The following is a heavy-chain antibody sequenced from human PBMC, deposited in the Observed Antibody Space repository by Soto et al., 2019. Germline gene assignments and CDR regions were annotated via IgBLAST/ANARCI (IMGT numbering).Heavy chain of an antibody. V-gene: IGHV4-4*02. D-gene: IGHD6-13*01. Sequence: PSETLSLTCAVSGGSISSSNWWSWVRQPPGKGLEWIGEIYHSGSTNYNPSLKGRVTISVDKSKNQFSLKLSSVTAADTAVYYCARLYSSSWYGYGMDVWGQGTTVTVSS. J-gene: IGHJ6*02. CDR1: GGSISSSNW. CDR2: IYHSGST. CDR3: ARLYSSSWYGYGMDV.